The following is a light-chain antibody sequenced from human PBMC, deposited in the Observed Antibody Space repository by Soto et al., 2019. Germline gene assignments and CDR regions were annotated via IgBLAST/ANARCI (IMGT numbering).Light chain of an antibody. CDR2: AS. Sequence: EIVLTQSPSTLSLSPGERATLSCRASQSVSDSYLAWYQQNPGQAPRLLIYASSRATGIPDRFSGSGSGTDFTLTISRLEPEDFAVYYCQHYGTSALFGPGTKVDIK. J-gene: IGKJ3*01. CDR1: QSVSDSY. V-gene: IGKV3-20*01. CDR3: QHYGTSAL.